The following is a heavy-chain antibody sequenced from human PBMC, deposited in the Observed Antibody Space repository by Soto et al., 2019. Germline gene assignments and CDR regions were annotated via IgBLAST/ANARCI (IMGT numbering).Heavy chain of an antibody. D-gene: IGHD3-10*01. CDR2: ISYDGNNK. CDR3: AKEFYYYGSGSYYIPFDS. CDR1: GFTFSSYG. Sequence: QVQLVESGGGVVQPGRSLRLSCAASGFTFSSYGMHWVRQAPGKGLEWVAIISYDGNNKYYADSVKGRFTISRDNSKNTLYLEMNSLRAEDTAIYYGAKEFYYYGSGSYYIPFDSWGQGTLVTVS. V-gene: IGHV3-30*18. J-gene: IGHJ4*02.